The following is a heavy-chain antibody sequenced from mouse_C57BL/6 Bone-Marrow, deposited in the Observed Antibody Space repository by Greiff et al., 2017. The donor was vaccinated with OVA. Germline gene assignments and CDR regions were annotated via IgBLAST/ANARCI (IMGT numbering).Heavy chain of an antibody. J-gene: IGHJ2*01. CDR1: GYTFTDYE. CDR2: IDPETGGS. V-gene: IGHV1-15*01. CDR3: TRSGYYYGSLFDY. D-gene: IGHD1-1*01. Sequence: VQLQQSGAELVRPGASVTLFCKASGYTFTDYEMHWVKQTPVNGLEWIGAIDPETGGSAYNQKFKGKAILTADKSSSTSYMELRSLTSEDSAVYYCTRSGYYYGSLFDYWSQGTTLTVSS.